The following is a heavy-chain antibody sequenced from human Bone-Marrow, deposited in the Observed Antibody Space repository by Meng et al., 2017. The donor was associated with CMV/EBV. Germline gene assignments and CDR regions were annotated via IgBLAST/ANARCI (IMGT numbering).Heavy chain of an antibody. J-gene: IGHJ4*02. V-gene: IGHV3-23*01. Sequence: FTFSSYSMSWVRQAPGKGLEWVSAISGSGGSTYYADSVKGRFTISRDNSKNTLYLQMNSLRAEDTAVYYCAKDVKYSGSYGPRWGIDYWGQGTLVTVSS. D-gene: IGHD1-26*01. CDR1: FTFSSYS. CDR3: AKDVKYSGSYGPRWGIDY. CDR2: ISGSGGST.